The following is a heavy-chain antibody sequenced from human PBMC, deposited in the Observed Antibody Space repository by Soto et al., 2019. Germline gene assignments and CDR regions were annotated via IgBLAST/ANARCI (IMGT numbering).Heavy chain of an antibody. J-gene: IGHJ4*02. Sequence: PGGSLRLSCTASGFTFGDYAMSWFRQAPGKGLEWVGFIRSKAYGGTTEYAASVKGRFTISRDDSKSIAYLQMNSLKTEDTAVYYCTRVTEDWQIYYFGYWGQGTLVTVSS. D-gene: IGHD3-9*01. CDR1: GFTFGDYA. CDR3: TRVTEDWQIYYFGY. CDR2: IRSKAYGGTT. V-gene: IGHV3-49*03.